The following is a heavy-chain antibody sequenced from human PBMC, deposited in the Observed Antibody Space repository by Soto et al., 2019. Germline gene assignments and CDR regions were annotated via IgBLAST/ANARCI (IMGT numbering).Heavy chain of an antibody. D-gene: IGHD3-3*01. CDR1: GFTFSSYA. CDR2: ISGSGGST. Sequence: GGSLRLSCAASGFTFSSYAMSWVRQAPGKGLEWVSAISGSGGSTYYADSVKGRFTISRDNSKNTLYLQMNSLRAEDTAVYYCAKGGDYYDFWSAGGDYWGQGTLVTVSS. J-gene: IGHJ4*02. V-gene: IGHV3-23*01. CDR3: AKGGDYYDFWSAGGDY.